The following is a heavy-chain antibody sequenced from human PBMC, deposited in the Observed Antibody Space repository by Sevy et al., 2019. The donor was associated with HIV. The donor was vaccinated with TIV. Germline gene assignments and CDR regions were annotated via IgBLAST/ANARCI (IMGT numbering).Heavy chain of an antibody. CDR3: AKGPYSSGWYFPLDY. CDR2: ISGGSGGT. Sequence: GGSLRLSCAASGFSFSNYDMSWVRQAPGKGLEWVSVISGGSGGTYYADSVKGRFTISRDNSKNTLYLQMNSLRAEDTAVYYCAKGPYSSGWYFPLDYWGQGTLVTVSS. J-gene: IGHJ4*02. D-gene: IGHD6-19*01. V-gene: IGHV3-23*01. CDR1: GFSFSNYD.